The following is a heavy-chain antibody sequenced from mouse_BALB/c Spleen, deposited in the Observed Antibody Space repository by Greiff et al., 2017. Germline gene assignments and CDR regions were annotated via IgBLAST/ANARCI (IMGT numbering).Heavy chain of an antibody. J-gene: IGHJ2*01. Sequence: DVKLVESGPGLVKPSQSLSLTCTVTGYSITSDYAWNWIRQFPGNKLEWMGYISYSGSTSYNPSLKSRISITRDTSKNQFFLQLNSVTTEDTATYYCAIITTVVFDYWGQGTTLTVSS. V-gene: IGHV3-2*02. D-gene: IGHD1-1*01. CDR2: ISYSGST. CDR3: AIITTVVFDY. CDR1: GYSITSDYA.